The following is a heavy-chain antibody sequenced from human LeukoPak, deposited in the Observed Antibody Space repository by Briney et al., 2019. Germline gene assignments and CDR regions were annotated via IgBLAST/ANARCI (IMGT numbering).Heavy chain of an antibody. CDR3: AKVHRPYYYYDMDV. Sequence: GGSLRLSCAASGFTFDDYAMHWVRQAPGKGLEWVSAISWNSVNIDYADSVKGRFTISRDNAKNSLYLQMNSLRAGDTALYYCAKVHRPYYYYDMDVWGQGTTVTVSS. CDR1: GFTFDDYA. V-gene: IGHV3-9*01. J-gene: IGHJ6*02. CDR2: ISWNSVNI.